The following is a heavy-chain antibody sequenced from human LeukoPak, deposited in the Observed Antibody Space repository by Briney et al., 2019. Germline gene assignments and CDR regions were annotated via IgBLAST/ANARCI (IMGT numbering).Heavy chain of an antibody. V-gene: IGHV3-72*01. CDR2: TRNKANSYTT. CDR1: GFTFSDHY. Sequence: GGSLRLSCAASGFTFSDHYMDWVRQAPGKGLEWVGRTRNKANSYTTEYAASVKGRFSISRDDSKNSLYLQMNSPKTEDTAVYYCARNEYGDYGLDYWGQGTLVTVSS. J-gene: IGHJ4*02. CDR3: ARNEYGDYGLDY. D-gene: IGHD4-17*01.